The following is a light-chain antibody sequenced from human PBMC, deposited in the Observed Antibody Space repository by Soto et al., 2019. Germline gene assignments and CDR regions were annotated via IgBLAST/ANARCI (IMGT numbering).Light chain of an antibody. Sequence: ILMTQSPAILSVSPGERATLSCRASQSVSNNLAWYQQKPGQAPRLLIYDASTSATGIPARFSGSGSGTEFTLTISGRQSEDCAVYYCQQYNNWLPWTFGQGTKVEIK. CDR3: QQYNNWLPWT. CDR1: QSVSNN. J-gene: IGKJ1*01. CDR2: DAS. V-gene: IGKV3-15*01.